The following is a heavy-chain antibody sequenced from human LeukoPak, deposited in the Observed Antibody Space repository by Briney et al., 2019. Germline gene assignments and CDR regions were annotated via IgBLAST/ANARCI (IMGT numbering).Heavy chain of an antibody. CDR3: AREGMGPGTGDY. Sequence: PSETLSLTCTVSVGSISSYYGSCIRQPPRKGLEGIGYMYYSGSTNYNPSLKSRVTISVDTTKNQFSLKLSSVTAADTAVYYCAREGMGPGTGDYWGQGTLVTVSS. J-gene: IGHJ4*02. D-gene: IGHD1-14*01. CDR1: VGSISSYY. V-gene: IGHV4-59*01. CDR2: MYYSGST.